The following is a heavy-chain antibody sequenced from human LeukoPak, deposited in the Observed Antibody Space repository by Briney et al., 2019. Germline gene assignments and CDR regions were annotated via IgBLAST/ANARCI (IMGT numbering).Heavy chain of an antibody. J-gene: IGHJ4*02. CDR1: GFTLSSYG. Sequence: GGSLRLSCAASGFTLSSYGMTWVRQAPGKGLEWVSAISGSAATTFYADSVKGRFTISRDNSKNTLYLQMNSLRAEDTAVYYCAKEGGGSYPFDYWGQGTLVTVSS. CDR3: AKEGGGSYPFDY. CDR2: ISGSAATT. V-gene: IGHV3-23*01. D-gene: IGHD1-26*01.